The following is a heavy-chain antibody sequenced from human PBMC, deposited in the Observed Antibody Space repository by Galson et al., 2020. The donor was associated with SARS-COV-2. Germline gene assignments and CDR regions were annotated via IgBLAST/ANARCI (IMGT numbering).Heavy chain of an antibody. Sequence: ASETLSLTCTVSGGSISSYYWSWIRQPPGKGLEWIGYIYYSGSTNYNPSLKSRVTISVDTSKNQFSLKLSSVTAADTAVYYCASLYYDILTGYEYYYYGMDVWGQGTTVTVSS. CDR1: GGSISSYY. V-gene: IGHV4-59*01. J-gene: IGHJ6*02. D-gene: IGHD3-9*01. CDR3: ASLYYDILTGYEYYYYGMDV. CDR2: IYYSGST.